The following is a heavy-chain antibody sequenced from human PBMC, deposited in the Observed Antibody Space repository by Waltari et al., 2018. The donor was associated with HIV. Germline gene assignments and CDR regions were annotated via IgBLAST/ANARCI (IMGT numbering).Heavy chain of an antibody. Sequence: EVQLVESGGGLVQPGGSLRLSCAASGFTFSSYDMHWVRQATGKGLEWVSAIGTAGDTYYPGSGEGRVTISRENAKNSLYLQMNSLRAGDTAVYYCARGVAYYDSSGYYWGAFDIWGQGTMVTVSS. CDR2: IGTAGDT. CDR3: ARGVAYYDSSGYYWGAFDI. D-gene: IGHD3-22*01. J-gene: IGHJ3*02. V-gene: IGHV3-13*04. CDR1: GFTFSSYD.